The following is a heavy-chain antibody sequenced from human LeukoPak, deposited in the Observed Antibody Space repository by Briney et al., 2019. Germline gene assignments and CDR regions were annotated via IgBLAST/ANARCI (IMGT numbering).Heavy chain of an antibody. D-gene: IGHD3-22*01. CDR3: ARDELIYNDRSGYYLGGY. Sequence: GASVKVSCKVSGYTFTDYYMHWVRQAPGQGLEWMGWINPNSGGTHFAQKFQGRVTMTRDTSITTAYMELRRLRSDDTAVYYCARDELIYNDRSGYYLGGYWGQGTLVTVSS. J-gene: IGHJ4*02. CDR2: INPNSGGT. V-gene: IGHV1-2*02. CDR1: GYTFTDYY.